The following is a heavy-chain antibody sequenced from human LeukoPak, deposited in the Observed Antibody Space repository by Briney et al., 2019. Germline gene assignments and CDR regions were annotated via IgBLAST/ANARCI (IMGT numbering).Heavy chain of an antibody. CDR1: GFTFSDYY. D-gene: IGHD6-19*01. V-gene: IGHV3-11*01. Sequence: GGSLRLSCAASGFTFSDYYMSWIRQAPGKGLEWVSYISSSGSTIYYADSVKGRFTISRDNAKNALYLQMNGLRAEDTAVYYCARDATYSRGWYYFDYWGQGTLVTVSS. CDR3: ARDATYSRGWYYFDY. CDR2: ISSSGSTI. J-gene: IGHJ4*02.